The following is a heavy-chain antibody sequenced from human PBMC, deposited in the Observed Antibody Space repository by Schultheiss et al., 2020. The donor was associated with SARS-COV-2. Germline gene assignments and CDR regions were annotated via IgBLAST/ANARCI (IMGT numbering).Heavy chain of an antibody. CDR2: IYTSDST. CDR1: GGSISSYY. V-gene: IGHV4-4*07. D-gene: IGHD6-19*01. CDR3: ARDLGIAVAGGMDV. J-gene: IGHJ6*02. Sequence: SETLSLTCTVSGGSISSYYWSWIRQPAGKGLEWIGRIYTSDSTNYNPSLKSRVTMSVDTSKTQFSLKLSSVTAADTAVYYCARDLGIAVAGGMDVWGQGTTVTVSS.